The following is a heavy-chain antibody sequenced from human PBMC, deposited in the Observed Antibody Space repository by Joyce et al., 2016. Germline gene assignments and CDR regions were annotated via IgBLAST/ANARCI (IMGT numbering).Heavy chain of an antibody. CDR2: ISSDSTYI. CDR1: GFTFSTAS. CDR3: ARGGIVYDYSMDL. V-gene: IGHV3-21*02. J-gene: IGHJ6*02. Sequence: EVQLVESGGGLVKPGGSLRISCAASGFTFSTASMSWCRRGPGKGLEWVSAISSDSTYIFYADSVKGRFTVSRDNAKNSLYLQMNSLRAEDTAVFFCARGGIVYDYSMDLWGQGTTVTVSS. D-gene: IGHD3-22*01.